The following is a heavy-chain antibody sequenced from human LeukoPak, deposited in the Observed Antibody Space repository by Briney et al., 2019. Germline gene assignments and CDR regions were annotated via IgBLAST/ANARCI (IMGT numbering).Heavy chain of an antibody. J-gene: IGHJ4*02. Sequence: SETLSLTYTVSGGSISSYYWSWIRQPPGKGLEWIGYIYYSGSTNYNPPLKSRVTISVDTSKNQFSLKLSSVTAADTAVYYCARVSPPYYDILTGFSYYFDYWGQGTLVTVSS. D-gene: IGHD3-9*01. CDR2: IYYSGST. CDR3: ARVSPPYYDILTGFSYYFDY. V-gene: IGHV4-59*01. CDR1: GGSISSYY.